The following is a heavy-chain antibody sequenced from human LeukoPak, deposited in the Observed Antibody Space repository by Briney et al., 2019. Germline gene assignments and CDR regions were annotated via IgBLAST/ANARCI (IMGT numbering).Heavy chain of an antibody. CDR2: IYYSGST. Sequence: SETLSLTCTVSGGSISSGGYYWSWIHQHPGKGLEWIGYIYYSGSTYYNPSLKSRVTISVDTSKNQFSLKLSSVTAADTAVYYCARVRQSLYCSSTSCYGFDPWGQGTLVTVSS. V-gene: IGHV4-31*03. J-gene: IGHJ5*02. CDR3: ARVRQSLYCSSTSCYGFDP. D-gene: IGHD2-2*01. CDR1: GGSISSGGYY.